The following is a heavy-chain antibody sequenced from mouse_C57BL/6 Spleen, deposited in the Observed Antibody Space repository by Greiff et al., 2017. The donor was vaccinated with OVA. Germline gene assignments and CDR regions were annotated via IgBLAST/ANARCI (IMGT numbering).Heavy chain of an antibody. J-gene: IGHJ4*01. Sequence: VQLQQSGPVLVKPGASVKMSCKASGYTFTDYYMNWVKQSHGKSLEWIGVINPYNGGTSYNKKFKGKATLTVDKSSSTAYMELNSLTSEDSAVYYCASTLGQAMDYGGQGTSVTVSS. CDR1: GYTFTDYY. CDR2: INPYNGGT. V-gene: IGHV1-19*01. D-gene: IGHD4-1*01. CDR3: ASTLGQAMDY.